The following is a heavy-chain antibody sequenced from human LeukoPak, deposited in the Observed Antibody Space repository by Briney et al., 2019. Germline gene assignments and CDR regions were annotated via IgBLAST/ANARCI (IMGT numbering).Heavy chain of an antibody. J-gene: IGHJ3*02. CDR2: ISHSGTT. Sequence: PSETLSLTCAVSGGSFSDYQWNWIRQSPGKGLEWLGEISHSGTTTYNPSLKSRVTISVDTSKNQFSLQLTSVTAADTAVYYCARGLGYEDAFDIWGQGTMVTVSS. CDR3: ARGLGYEDAFDI. CDR1: GGSFSDYQ. D-gene: IGHD2-8*01. V-gene: IGHV4-34*01.